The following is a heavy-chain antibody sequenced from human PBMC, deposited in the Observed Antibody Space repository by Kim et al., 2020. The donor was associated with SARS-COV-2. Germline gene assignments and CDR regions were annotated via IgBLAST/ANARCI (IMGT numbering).Heavy chain of an antibody. J-gene: IGHJ4*02. CDR2: ST. CDR3: AKGVGLLLDY. Sequence: STYYADSVKGRFTISRDNSKNTLYLQMNSLRAEDTAVYYCAKGVGLLLDYWGQGTLVTVSS. V-gene: IGHV3-23*01. D-gene: IGHD1-26*01.